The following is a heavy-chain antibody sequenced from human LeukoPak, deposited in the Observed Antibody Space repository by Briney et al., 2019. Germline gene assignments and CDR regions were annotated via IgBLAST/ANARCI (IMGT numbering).Heavy chain of an antibody. CDR1: GFTFSSYG. CDR2: IWYDGSNK. Sequence: GGSLRLSCAASGFTFSSYGMHWVRQAPGKGLEWVAVIWYDGSNKYYADSVKGRFTISRDNSKNTLYLQMNSLRAEDTAVYYCARALERDGMDVWGQGTTVTVSS. V-gene: IGHV3-33*01. D-gene: IGHD1-1*01. J-gene: IGHJ6*02. CDR3: ARALERDGMDV.